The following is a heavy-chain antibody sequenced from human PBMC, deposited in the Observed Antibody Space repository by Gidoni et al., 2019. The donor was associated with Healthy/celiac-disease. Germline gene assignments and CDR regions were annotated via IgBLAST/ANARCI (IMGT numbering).Heavy chain of an antibody. D-gene: IGHD3-22*01. J-gene: IGHJ1*01. CDR1: GGTFSSYA. V-gene: IGHV1-69*01. Sequence: QVQLVQSGAEVKKTGSSVKVSCKASGGTFSSYAISWVRQAPGQGLEWMGGIIPIFGTANYAQKFQGRVTITADESTSTAYMELSSLRSEDTAVYYCASETVDYYDSSGRNQHWGQGTLVTVSS. CDR2: IIPIFGTA. CDR3: ASETVDYYDSSGRNQH.